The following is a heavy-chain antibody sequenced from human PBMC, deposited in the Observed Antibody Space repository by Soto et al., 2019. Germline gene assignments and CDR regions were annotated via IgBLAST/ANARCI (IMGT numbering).Heavy chain of an antibody. CDR1: GFTFSNYW. V-gene: IGHV3-74*01. J-gene: IGHJ4*02. Sequence: PGGALTLSCAASGFTFSNYWMHWVLQAPGKELLWVSRSNFEESTTTYADSVQRRFTISRDNAKNTLYLQLNSLRAEDTAIYYCVTGGRTAGHVYHFDDWGQGDLVTVSS. CDR3: VTGGRTAGHVYHFDD. D-gene: IGHD3-16*01. CDR2: SNFEESTT.